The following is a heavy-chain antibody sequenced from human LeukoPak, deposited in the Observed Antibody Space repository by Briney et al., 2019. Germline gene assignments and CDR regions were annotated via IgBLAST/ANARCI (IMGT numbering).Heavy chain of an antibody. CDR1: GGSISSYY. Sequence: SETLSLTCTVSGGSISSYYWSWIRQPPGKGLEWIGYIYYSGSTNYNPSLKSRVTILVDTSKNQFSLKLSSVTAADTAVYYCARVGYSSSWYPGYFDYWGQGTLVTVSS. CDR2: IYYSGST. D-gene: IGHD6-13*01. J-gene: IGHJ4*02. CDR3: ARVGYSSSWYPGYFDY. V-gene: IGHV4-59*01.